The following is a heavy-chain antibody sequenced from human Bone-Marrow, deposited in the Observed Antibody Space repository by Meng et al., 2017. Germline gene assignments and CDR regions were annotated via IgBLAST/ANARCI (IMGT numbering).Heavy chain of an antibody. D-gene: IGHD5-24*01. CDR3: ASPGEMATILVSGGRRIDY. CDR1: GFTFSNYW. V-gene: IGHV3-74*01. Sequence: LTRAASGFTFSNYWMHWVCQAPGKGLMWVARIKGDGNSRSYADSVKGRFTISRDNAKNTLYLQMNSLRAEDTAVYYCASPGEMATILVSGGRRIDYWGHGTLVTVSS. CDR2: IKGDGNSR. J-gene: IGHJ4*01.